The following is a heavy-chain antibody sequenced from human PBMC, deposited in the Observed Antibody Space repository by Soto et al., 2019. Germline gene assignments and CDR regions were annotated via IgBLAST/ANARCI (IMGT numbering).Heavy chain of an antibody. J-gene: IGHJ5*02. CDR1: GGSISSYY. Sequence: PSETLSLTCTVSGGSISSYYWSWIRQPPGKGLEWIGYIYYSGSTNYNPSLKSRVTISVDTSKNQFSLKLSSVTAEDTAVYYCERHPAGPRGGFDPWGQGKLVTVS. CDR2: IYYSGST. CDR3: ERHPAGPRGGFDP. V-gene: IGHV4-59*01. D-gene: IGHD2-2*01.